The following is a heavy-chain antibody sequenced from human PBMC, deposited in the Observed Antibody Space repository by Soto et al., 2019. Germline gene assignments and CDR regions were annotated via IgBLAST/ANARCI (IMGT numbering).Heavy chain of an antibody. J-gene: IGHJ6*02. D-gene: IGHD3-22*01. V-gene: IGHV1-69*06. Sequence: QVQLVQSGAEVKKPGSSVKVSCKASGGTFNKHAISWVRQAPGEGLEWMGGIIPMVGTANYAPKFRGRLTMTADKSTGTPYMELRSLRSDDTAVYYCARDYYDSSGYLTRGYGVDVWGQGTTVTVSS. CDR2: IIPMVGTA. CDR3: ARDYYDSSGYLTRGYGVDV. CDR1: GGTFNKHA.